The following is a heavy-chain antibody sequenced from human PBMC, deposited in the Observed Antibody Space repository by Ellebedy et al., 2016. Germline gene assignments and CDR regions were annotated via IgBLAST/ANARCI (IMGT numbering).Heavy chain of an antibody. CDR2: IKQDGSEK. D-gene: IGHD2-15*01. CDR3: AKEPPVVGNYFYGMDV. V-gene: IGHV3-7*03. Sequence: GESLKISCAASGFTFSSYWMSWVRQPPGKGLEWVAKIKQDGSEKDYVDSVKGRFTISRDNAKNSMYLQMNSLRAEDTAVYYCAKEPPVVGNYFYGMDVWGQGTTVTVSS. CDR1: GFTFSSYW. J-gene: IGHJ6*02.